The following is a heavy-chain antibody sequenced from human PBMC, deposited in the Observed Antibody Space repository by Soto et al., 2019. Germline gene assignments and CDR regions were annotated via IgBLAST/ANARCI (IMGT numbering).Heavy chain of an antibody. CDR1: GFTFSSYG. D-gene: IGHD3-10*01. V-gene: IGHV3-33*01. Sequence: AGGSLRLSCAASGFTFSSYGMHWVRQAPGKGLEWVAVMWYDGSDKKYADSVKGRFTISRDNSKNTLFLQMNSLTAEDTAVYYCARDAVPHYYGLWYLDYWGQGTLVTVSS. J-gene: IGHJ4*02. CDR2: MWYDGSDK. CDR3: ARDAVPHYYGLWYLDY.